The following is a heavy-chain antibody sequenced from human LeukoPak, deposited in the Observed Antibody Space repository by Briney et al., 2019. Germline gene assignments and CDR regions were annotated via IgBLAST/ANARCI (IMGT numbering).Heavy chain of an antibody. D-gene: IGHD3-22*01. CDR2: IYIGDST. Sequence: PGGSLRLPCAASGFTVSSNYMTWVRQAPGKGLEWVTLIYIGDSTYYADSVKGRFTISRDNSKNTLYLQMNSLRAEDTAVYYCAKWQNQYYYDSSGYSDIWGQGTMVTASS. CDR1: GFTVSSNY. V-gene: IGHV3-53*01. CDR3: AKWQNQYYYDSSGYSDI. J-gene: IGHJ3*02.